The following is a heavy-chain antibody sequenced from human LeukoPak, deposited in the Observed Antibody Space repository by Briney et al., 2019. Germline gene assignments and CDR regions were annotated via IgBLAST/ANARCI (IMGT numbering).Heavy chain of an antibody. D-gene: IGHD3-10*01. J-gene: IGHJ4*02. V-gene: IGHV1-69*05. CDR3: AKLYGSGRPFDY. CDR2: IIPIFGTA. Sequence: ASVKVSCKASGGTFSSYAISWVRQAPGQGLEWMGGIIPIFGTANYAQKFQGRVTTTTDESTSTAYMELSSLRSEDTAVYYCAKLYGSGRPFDYWGQGTLVTVSS. CDR1: GGTFSSYA.